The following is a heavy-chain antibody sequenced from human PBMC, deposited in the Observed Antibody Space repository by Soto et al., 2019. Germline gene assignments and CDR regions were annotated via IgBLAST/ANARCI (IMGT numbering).Heavy chain of an antibody. J-gene: IGHJ5*02. D-gene: IGHD2-15*01. V-gene: IGHV4-59*01. CDR2: IYDDGSA. CDR3: ARDKYCSGGSCRKNWFDP. CDR1: GGSISSSY. Sequence: SETLSLTCTVSGGSISSSYWSWIRQPPGKGLEWLAYIYDDGSANYNPSLKSRATITLDMSKNQFSLKLTSVTAADTAVYYCARDKYCSGGSCRKNWFDPWGQGTLVTVSS.